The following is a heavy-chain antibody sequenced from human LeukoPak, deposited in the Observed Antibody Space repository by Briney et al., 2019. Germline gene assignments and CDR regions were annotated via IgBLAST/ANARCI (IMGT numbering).Heavy chain of an antibody. D-gene: IGHD2-2*01. CDR1: GFTFSSYE. Sequence: GGSLRLSCAASGFTFSSYEMNWVRQAPGKGLEWVSYISSSGSTIYYADSVKGRFTISRDNSKNTLYLQMNSLRAEDTAVYYCARDLGIVVVPAAHYGMDVWGKGTTVTVSS. V-gene: IGHV3-48*03. J-gene: IGHJ6*04. CDR2: ISSSGSTI. CDR3: ARDLGIVVVPAAHYGMDV.